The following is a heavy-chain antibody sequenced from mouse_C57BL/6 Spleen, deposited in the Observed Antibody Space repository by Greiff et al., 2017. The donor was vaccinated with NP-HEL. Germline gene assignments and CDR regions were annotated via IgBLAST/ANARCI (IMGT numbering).Heavy chain of an antibody. CDR2: IDPSDSET. D-gene: IGHD1-1*01. CDR1: GYTFTSYW. V-gene: IGHV1-52*01. J-gene: IGHJ3*01. CDR3: AREEGYYGSSPWFAY. Sequence: VQLQQPGAELVRPGSSVKLSCKASGYTFTSYWMHWVKQRPIQGLEWIGNIDPSDSETHYNQKFKDKATLTVDKSSSTAYMQLSSLTSEDSAVYYGAREEGYYGSSPWFAYWGQGTLVTVSA.